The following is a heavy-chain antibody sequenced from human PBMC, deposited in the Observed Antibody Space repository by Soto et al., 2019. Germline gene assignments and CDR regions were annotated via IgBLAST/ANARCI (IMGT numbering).Heavy chain of an antibody. D-gene: IGHD1-26*01. V-gene: IGHV3-30-3*01. Sequence: GGLLRLSCAASGFTFSSYAMHWVRQAPGKGLEWVAVISYDGSNKYYADSVKGRFTISRDNSKNTLYLQMNSLRAEDTAVYYCARDSGSYWGLDYWGQGTLVTVS. CDR3: ARDSGSYWGLDY. J-gene: IGHJ4*02. CDR1: GFTFSSYA. CDR2: ISYDGSNK.